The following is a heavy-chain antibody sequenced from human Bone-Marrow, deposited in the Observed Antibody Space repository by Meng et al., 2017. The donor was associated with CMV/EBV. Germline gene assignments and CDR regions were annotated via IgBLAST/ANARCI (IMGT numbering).Heavy chain of an antibody. CDR1: GGSITSYF. Sequence: SETLSLTCIVSGGSITSYFWNWVRQPPGKGLQWIGYIYYNGATNYNPSLKSRVTISVDTSKNQFSLKLSSVTAADTAIYYCTRGSAAAAGATILPDYWGQGALVTVPQ. CDR3: TRGSAAAAGATILPDY. V-gene: IGHV4-59*01. CDR2: IYYNGAT. J-gene: IGHJ4*02. D-gene: IGHD1-26*01.